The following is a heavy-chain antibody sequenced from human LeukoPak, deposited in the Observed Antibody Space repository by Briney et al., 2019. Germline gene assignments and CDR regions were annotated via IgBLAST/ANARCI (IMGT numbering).Heavy chain of an antibody. D-gene: IGHD5-12*01. CDR1: GGTFSSYA. J-gene: IGHJ5*02. CDR2: IIPIFGTA. Sequence: SVKVSCKASGGTFSSYAISWVRQAPGRGLEWMGGIIPIFGTANYAQKFQGRVTITADKSTSTAYMELSSLRSEDTAVYYCARGETRGYSPSDWFDPWGQGTLVTVSS. V-gene: IGHV1-69*06. CDR3: ARGETRGYSPSDWFDP.